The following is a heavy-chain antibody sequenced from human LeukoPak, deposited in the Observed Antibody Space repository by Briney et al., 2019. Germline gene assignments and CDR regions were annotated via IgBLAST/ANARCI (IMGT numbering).Heavy chain of an antibody. D-gene: IGHD7-27*01. CDR3: AKTGGPWD. J-gene: IGHJ4*02. CDR2: IFSDGTT. Sequence: PGGSPRLSCAASGFTVGSSFMTWVRQAPGKGLEWVSVIFSDGTTYYTDSVKGRFTISRDNSKNTLYLQLNSLRAEDTAVYYCAKTGGPWDWGQGTLVTVSS. CDR1: GFTVGSSF. V-gene: IGHV3-53*01.